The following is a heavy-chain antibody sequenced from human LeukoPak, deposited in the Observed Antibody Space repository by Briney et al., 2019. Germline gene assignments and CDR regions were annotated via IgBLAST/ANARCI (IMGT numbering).Heavy chain of an antibody. D-gene: IGHD3-22*01. J-gene: IGHJ4*02. CDR3: ARDLSPTYYYDSSGYYEWAYFDY. CDR2: LSSSSSTI. V-gene: IGHV3-48*04. CDR1: GFTFSSYS. Sequence: GGSLRLSCAASGFTFSSYSMNWVRQAPGKGLEWVSYLSSSSSTIYYADSVKGRFTISRDNAKNSLYLQMNSLRAEDTAVYYCARDLSPTYYYDSSGYYEWAYFDYWGQGTLVTVSS.